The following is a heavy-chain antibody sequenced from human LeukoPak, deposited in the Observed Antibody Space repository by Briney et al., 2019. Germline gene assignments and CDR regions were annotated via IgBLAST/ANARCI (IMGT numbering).Heavy chain of an antibody. Sequence: GESLKISCKGSGYSFTSYWIGWVRQMPGQGLEWMGIIYPGDSDTRYSPSFQGQVTISADKSISTAYLQWSSLKASDTAMYYCARSSEQQLALIDFWGQGTLVPVSS. J-gene: IGHJ4*02. CDR2: IYPGDSDT. CDR3: ARSSEQQLALIDF. D-gene: IGHD6-13*01. V-gene: IGHV5-51*01. CDR1: GYSFTSYW.